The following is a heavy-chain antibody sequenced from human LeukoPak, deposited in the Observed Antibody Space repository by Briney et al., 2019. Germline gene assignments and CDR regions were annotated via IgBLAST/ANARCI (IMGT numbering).Heavy chain of an antibody. D-gene: IGHD6-25*01. CDR3: ARNRAMPRQRLANWFDP. Sequence: SETLSLTCTVSGGSISSYYWSWIRQPPGKGLEWIGYIYYSGSTNYNPSLKSRVTISVDTSKNQFSLKLSSVTAADTAVYYCARNRAMPRQRLANWFDPWGQGTLVTVSS. CDR1: GGSISSYY. V-gene: IGHV4-59*01. J-gene: IGHJ5*02. CDR2: IYYSGST.